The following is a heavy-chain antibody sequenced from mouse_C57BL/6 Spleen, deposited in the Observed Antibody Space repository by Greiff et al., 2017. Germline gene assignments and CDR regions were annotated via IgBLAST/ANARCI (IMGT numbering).Heavy chain of an antibody. V-gene: IGHV7-3*01. CDR2: IRNKANDYTP. Sequence: EVQGVESGGGLVQPGPSLSLSCATSGFTFTDYYMSWVRQPPRKALEWLGFIRNKANDYTPEYSASVKGRFTISRDNSQSILDRQMSALSAEDSATYYCARYRGDYDPFAMDYWGQGTSVTVSS. CDR1: GFTFTDYY. J-gene: IGHJ4*01. CDR3: ARYRGDYDPFAMDY. D-gene: IGHD2-4*01.